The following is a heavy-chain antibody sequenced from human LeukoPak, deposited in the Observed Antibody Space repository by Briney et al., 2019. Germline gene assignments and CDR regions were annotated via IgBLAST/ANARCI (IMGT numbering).Heavy chain of an antibody. J-gene: IGHJ6*03. CDR3: ARRKDYYGSGGYYNRRLYYYYYMDV. V-gene: IGHV1-18*01. D-gene: IGHD3-10*01. Sequence: ASVKVSCKASGYTFTSYGISWVRQAPGQGLEWMGWISAYNGNTNYAQKLQGRVTMTTDTSTSTAYMELRSLRSDDTAVYYCARRKDYYGSGGYYNRRLYYYYYMDVWGKGTTVTVSS. CDR2: ISAYNGNT. CDR1: GYTFTSYG.